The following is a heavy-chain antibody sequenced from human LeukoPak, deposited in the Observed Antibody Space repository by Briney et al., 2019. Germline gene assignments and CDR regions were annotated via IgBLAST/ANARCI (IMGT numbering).Heavy chain of an antibody. Sequence: GGSLRLSCAASGFTFSSYGMHWLRQAPGKGLEWVAVISYDGSNKYYADSVKGRFTISRDNSKNTLYLQMNSLRAEDTAVYYCAKSRMGAKEKSEGRFGMDVWGQGTTVTVSS. V-gene: IGHV3-30*18. D-gene: IGHD1-26*01. CDR2: ISYDGSNK. CDR3: AKSRMGAKEKSEGRFGMDV. J-gene: IGHJ6*02. CDR1: GFTFSSYG.